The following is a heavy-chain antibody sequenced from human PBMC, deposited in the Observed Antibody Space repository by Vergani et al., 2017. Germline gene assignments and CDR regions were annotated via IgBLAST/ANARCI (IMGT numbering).Heavy chain of an antibody. Sequence: EVQLVESGGGLIHPGGSLRLSCEGSGFSFSGYWMHWVRQSPEKGLVWVARITSDGSITNYADSVKGRFTISRDNAKNTVYLEMNSLRGDDTAIYYCVMARCSGPCFMSNWFDSWGQGTLVTVCS. J-gene: IGHJ5*01. D-gene: IGHD5-12*01. V-gene: IGHV3-74*01. CDR1: GFSFSGYW. CDR3: VMARCSGPCFMSNWFDS. CDR2: ITSDGSIT.